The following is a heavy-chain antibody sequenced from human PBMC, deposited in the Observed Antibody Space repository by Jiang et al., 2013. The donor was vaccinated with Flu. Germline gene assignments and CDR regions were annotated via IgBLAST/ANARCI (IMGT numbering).Heavy chain of an antibody. CDR3: ARITSGWYLTPYYFDY. J-gene: IGHJ4*02. V-gene: IGHV2-26*01. D-gene: IGHD6-19*01. Sequence: KPTQTLTLTCTVSGFSLSNARMGVSWIRQPPGKALEWLAHIFSNDEKSYSTSLKSRLAISKDTSKSQVVLTMTNMDPVDTATYYCARITSGWYLTPYYFDYWGQGTLVTVSS. CDR2: IFSNDEK. CDR1: GFSLSNARMG.